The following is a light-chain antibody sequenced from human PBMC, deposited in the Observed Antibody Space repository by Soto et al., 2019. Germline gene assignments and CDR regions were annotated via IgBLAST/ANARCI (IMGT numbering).Light chain of an antibody. CDR3: HQYGSSLT. Sequence: EIVLTQSPGTLSLSPGERATLSCRASQSVGSSYLALYQQKPGQAPRLLIYGASISASGIPDRFSGGGSGTDCTLTISRLEPEDFAVYFCHQYGSSLTFGQGTKVEIK. V-gene: IGKV3-20*01. J-gene: IGKJ1*01. CDR2: GAS. CDR1: QSVGSSY.